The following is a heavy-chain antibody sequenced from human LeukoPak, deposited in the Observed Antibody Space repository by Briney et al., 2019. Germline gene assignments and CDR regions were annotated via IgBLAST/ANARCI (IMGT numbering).Heavy chain of an antibody. V-gene: IGHV4-39*01. J-gene: IGHJ4*02. CDR3: AGTSVAGLIDY. CDR1: GGSISSSSYY. Sequence: PSETLSLTCTVSGGSISSSSYYWGWIRQPPGKGLEWIGRIYYSGSIYYNRSRKSRFTISVETEKNPFSLKLSSVTAADTAVYYCAGTSVAGLIDYWGQGTLVTVSS. D-gene: IGHD6-19*01. CDR2: IYYSGSI.